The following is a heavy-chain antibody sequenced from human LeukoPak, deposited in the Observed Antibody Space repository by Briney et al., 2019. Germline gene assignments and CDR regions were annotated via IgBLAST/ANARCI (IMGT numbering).Heavy chain of an antibody. Sequence: PSETLSLTCTVSGGSISSSSYYWGWIRQPPGKGLEWIGSVYYSGSTYYNPSLKSRVTTPVDTSKNQFSLKLSSVTAADTAVYYCARDSGGSGRFDYWGQGTLVTVSS. V-gene: IGHV4-39*07. CDR3: ARDSGGSGRFDY. J-gene: IGHJ4*02. CDR2: VYYSGST. D-gene: IGHD3-10*01. CDR1: GGSISSSSYY.